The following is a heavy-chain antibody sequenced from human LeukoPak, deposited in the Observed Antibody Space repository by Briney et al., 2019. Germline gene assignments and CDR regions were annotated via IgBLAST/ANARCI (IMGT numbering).Heavy chain of an antibody. CDR1: GYTFTSYG. J-gene: IGHJ4*02. CDR3: ARARGYSGYDTIDY. D-gene: IGHD5-12*01. CDR2: INPNSGGT. V-gene: IGHV1-2*04. Sequence: ASVKVSCKASGYTFTSYGISWVRQAPGQGLEWMGWINPNSGGTNYAQKFQGWVTMTRDTSISTAYMELSRLRSDDTAVYYCARARGYSGYDTIDYWGQGTLVTVSS.